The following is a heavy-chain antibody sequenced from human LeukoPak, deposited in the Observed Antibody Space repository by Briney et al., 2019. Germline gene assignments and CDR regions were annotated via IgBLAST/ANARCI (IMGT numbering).Heavy chain of an antibody. D-gene: IGHD3-22*01. CDR2: IKQDGSEK. V-gene: IGHV3-7*01. CDR1: GFTFSSYW. CDR3: AGGQYYYDSSGPFDY. J-gene: IGHJ4*02. Sequence: GGSLRLSCAASGFTFSSYWMSWVRQAPGKGLEWVANIKQDGSEKYYVDSVKGRFTISRDNAKNSLYLQMNSLRAEDTAVYYCAGGQYYYDSSGPFDYWGQGTLVTVSS.